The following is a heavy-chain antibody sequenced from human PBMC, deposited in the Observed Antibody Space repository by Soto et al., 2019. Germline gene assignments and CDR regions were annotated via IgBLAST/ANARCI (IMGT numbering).Heavy chain of an antibody. CDR3: ARGYCSSTSCYMFDY. D-gene: IGHD2-2*02. Sequence: AAVKVSCKASGYTFTSYGISWVRQAPGQGLEWMGWISAYNGNTNYAQKLQGRVTMTTDTSTSTAYMELRSLRSDDTAVYYCARGYCSSTSCYMFDYWGQGTLVTVSS. CDR2: ISAYNGNT. J-gene: IGHJ4*02. V-gene: IGHV1-18*04. CDR1: GYTFTSYG.